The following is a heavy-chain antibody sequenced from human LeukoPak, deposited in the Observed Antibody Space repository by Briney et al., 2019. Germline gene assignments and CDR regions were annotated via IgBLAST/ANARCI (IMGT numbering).Heavy chain of an antibody. CDR3: ARGDPRGYCSSTSCYQNWFDP. CDR1: GGSFSGYY. J-gene: IGHJ5*02. CDR2: INHSGST. D-gene: IGHD2-2*01. Sequence: SETLSLTCAVYGGSFSGYYWSWIRQPPGKGLEWIGEINHSGSTNYNPSLKSRVTISVDTSKNQFSLKLSSVTAAGTAVYYCARGDPRGYCSSTSCYQNWFDPWGQGTLVTVSS. V-gene: IGHV4-34*01.